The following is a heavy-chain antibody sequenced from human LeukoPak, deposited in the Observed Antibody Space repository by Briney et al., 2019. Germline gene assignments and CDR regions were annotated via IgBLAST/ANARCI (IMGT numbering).Heavy chain of an antibody. CDR3: ARDYSESEYFFDY. J-gene: IGHJ4*02. D-gene: IGHD1-26*01. CDR1: GFTFSSYS. Sequence: GGSLRLSCAASGFTFSSYSMNWVRQAPGKGLEWVSYISGTGNKEYYADSVKGRFTISRDNAQNSLYLQMSSLRAEDTAIYYCARDYSESEYFFDYWGQGSLVAVSS. CDR2: ISGTGNKE. V-gene: IGHV3-48*04.